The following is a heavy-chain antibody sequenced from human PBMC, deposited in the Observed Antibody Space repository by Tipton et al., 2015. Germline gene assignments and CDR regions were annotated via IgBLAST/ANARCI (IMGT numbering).Heavy chain of an antibody. D-gene: IGHD4-23*01. V-gene: IGHV4-59*01. CDR2: IFYSGST. J-gene: IGHJ4*02. CDR3: ARARGRHGGLFDS. Sequence: GLVKPSETLSLTCTVSGGSINSYYWSWIRQPPGKGLEWIGYIFYSGSTNYNPSLKSRVTISVDTSKTQFSLKMSSVTASDTAVYYCARARGRHGGLFDSWGQGILVTVSS. CDR1: GGSINSYY.